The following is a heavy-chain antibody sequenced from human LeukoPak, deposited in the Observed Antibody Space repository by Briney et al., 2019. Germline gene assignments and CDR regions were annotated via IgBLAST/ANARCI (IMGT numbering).Heavy chain of an antibody. D-gene: IGHD6-13*01. CDR3: ARDRLKRIAAAGTLGY. CDR2: ISYDGSNK. CDR1: GFTFSSYA. V-gene: IGHV3-30*04. Sequence: GGSLRLSCAASGFTFSSYAMSWVRQAPGKGLEWVAVISYDGSNKYYADSVKGRFTISRDNSKNTLYLQMNSLRAEDTAVYYCARDRLKRIAAAGTLGYWGQGTLVTVSS. J-gene: IGHJ4*02.